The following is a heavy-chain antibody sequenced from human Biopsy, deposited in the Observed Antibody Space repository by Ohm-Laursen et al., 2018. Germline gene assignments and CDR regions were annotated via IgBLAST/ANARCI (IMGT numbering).Heavy chain of an antibody. CDR2: IYLDGNT. V-gene: IGHV3-53*01. Sequence: SLRLSCAASGFIFSSAWMHWVRQAPGKGLEWVSIIYLDGNTYYTDSVKGRFTISRDNSKNALYLQMNSLRPADTAKYYCVRGRAYWGQGTLVTVSS. J-gene: IGHJ4*02. CDR1: GFIFSSAW. CDR3: VRGRAY.